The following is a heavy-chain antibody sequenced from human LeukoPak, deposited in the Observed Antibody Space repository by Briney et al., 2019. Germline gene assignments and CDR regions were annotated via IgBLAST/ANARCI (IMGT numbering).Heavy chain of an antibody. CDR2: IYSGGST. D-gene: IGHD1-1*01. J-gene: IGHJ6*03. CDR3: ATTKPGHYYYYYMDV. CDR1: GFTVSSNY. V-gene: IGHV3-66*02. Sequence: GGSLRLSCAASGFTVSSNYMSWVRQAPGKGLECVSVIYSGGSTYYADSVKGRFTISRDNSKNTLYLQMNSLRAEDTAVYYCATTKPGHYYYYYMDVWGKGTTVTVSS.